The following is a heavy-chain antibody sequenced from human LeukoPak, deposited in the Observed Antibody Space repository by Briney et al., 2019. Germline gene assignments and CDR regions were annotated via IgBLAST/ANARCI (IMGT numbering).Heavy chain of an antibody. D-gene: IGHD1-14*01. Sequence: SETLSLTCTVSGGSISSYYWSWIRQPPGKGLEWIGYIYYSGSTNYNPSLKSRVTISVDTSKNQFSLKLSSVTAADAAVYYCARGRKFFDYWGQGTLVTVSS. CDR1: GGSISSYY. CDR3: ARGRKFFDY. V-gene: IGHV4-59*01. CDR2: IYYSGST. J-gene: IGHJ4*02.